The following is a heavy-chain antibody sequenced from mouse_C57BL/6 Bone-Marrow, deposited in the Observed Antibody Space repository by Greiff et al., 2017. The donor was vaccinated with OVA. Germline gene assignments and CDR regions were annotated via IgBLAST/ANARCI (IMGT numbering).Heavy chain of an antibody. CDR1: GFSLTSYG. CDR3: ARNFGDYYGSSSYFAMDY. V-gene: IGHV2-2*01. CDR2: IWSGGST. D-gene: IGHD1-1*01. Sequence: VKLQESGPGLVQPSQSLSITCTVSGFSLTSYGVHWVRQSPGKGLEWLGVIWSGGSTDYNAAFISRLSISKDNSKSQVFFKMNSLQADDTAIYYCARNFGDYYGSSSYFAMDYWGQGTSVTVSS. J-gene: IGHJ4*01.